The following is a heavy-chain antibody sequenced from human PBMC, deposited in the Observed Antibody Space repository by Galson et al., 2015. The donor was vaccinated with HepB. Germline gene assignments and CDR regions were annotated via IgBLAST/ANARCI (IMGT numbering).Heavy chain of an antibody. CDR3: ARDSGIAGADDY. CDR1: GFTFNNFA. Sequence: SLRLSCAASGFTFNNFAMHWVRQAPGKGLEWLAVISYDVINNNYADSVKGRFTISRDNAKNSLYLQMNSLRDDDTAVYYCARDSGIAGADDYWGQGTLVTVSS. V-gene: IGHV3-30*03. CDR2: ISYDVINN. D-gene: IGHD6-13*01. J-gene: IGHJ4*02.